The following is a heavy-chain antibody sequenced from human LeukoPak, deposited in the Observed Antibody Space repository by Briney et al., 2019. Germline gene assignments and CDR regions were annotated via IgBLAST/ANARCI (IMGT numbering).Heavy chain of an antibody. Sequence: ASVKVSCKASGYRFTSYAISWVRQAPGQGLEWMGWISAYNGNTNYAQKLQGRVTMTTDTSTSTAYMELRSLRSEDTAVYYCAREYVDTAMVFWFDPWGQGTLVTVSS. V-gene: IGHV1-18*01. J-gene: IGHJ5*02. CDR3: AREYVDTAMVFWFDP. CDR2: ISAYNGNT. CDR1: GYRFTSYA. D-gene: IGHD5-18*01.